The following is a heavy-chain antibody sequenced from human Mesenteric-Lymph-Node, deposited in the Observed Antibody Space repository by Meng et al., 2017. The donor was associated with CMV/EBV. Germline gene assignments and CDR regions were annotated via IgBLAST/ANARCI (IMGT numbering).Heavy chain of an antibody. CDR3: ARDRRYCSSTSCSWYFDL. V-gene: IGHV3-11*01. J-gene: IGHJ2*01. CDR1: FSDYY. CDR2: ISSSGSTI. Sequence: FSDYYMSWIRQAPGKGLEWVSYISSSGSTIYYADSVKGRFTISRDNAKNSLYLQMNSLRAEDTAVYYCARDRRYCSSTSCSWYFDLWGRGTLVTVSS. D-gene: IGHD2-2*01.